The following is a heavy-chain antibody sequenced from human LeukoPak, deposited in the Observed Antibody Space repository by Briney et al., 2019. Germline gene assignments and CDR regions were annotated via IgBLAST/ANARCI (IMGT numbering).Heavy chain of an antibody. J-gene: IGHJ6*04. D-gene: IGHD3-10*02. CDR3: AELGITMIGGV. CDR2: ISSSGSTI. Sequence: GGSLRLSCAASGFTFSNSAMSWVRQAPGKGLEWLSYISSSGSTIYYADSVKGRFTISRDNAKNSLYLQMNSLRAEDTAVYYCAELGITMIGGVWGKGTTVTISS. V-gene: IGHV3-48*03. CDR1: GFTFSNSA.